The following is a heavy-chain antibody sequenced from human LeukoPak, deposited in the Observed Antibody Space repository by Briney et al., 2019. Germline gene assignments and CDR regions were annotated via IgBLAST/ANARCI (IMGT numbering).Heavy chain of an antibody. CDR3: AREGGFYRPLDY. J-gene: IGHJ4*02. Sequence: SETLSLTCGVSGGSISSTDWWTWVRQPPGKGLEWIGEVHLDGRTNYNPSLESRLTMSVDLSENHISLKLTSVTAADTAVYYCAREGGFYRPLDYSGQGTLVTVSS. CDR1: GGSISSTDW. V-gene: IGHV4-4*02. D-gene: IGHD3-3*01. CDR2: VHLDGRT.